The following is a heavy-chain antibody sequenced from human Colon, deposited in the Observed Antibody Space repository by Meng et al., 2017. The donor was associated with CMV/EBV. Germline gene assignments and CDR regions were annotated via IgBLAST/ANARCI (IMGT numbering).Heavy chain of an antibody. V-gene: IGHV1-69*10. Sequence: SVTVSCKASGDTFNNYAISWVRQAPGQGLEWVGGIVPIVSRTNYAQKFQGRVAITADKSTSTAYMELSSLRSEDTAVYFCATGGAAQSSTNRNHFDYWGQGTLVTVSS. D-gene: IGHD1-26*01. J-gene: IGHJ4*02. CDR3: ATGGAAQSSTNRNHFDY. CDR2: IVPIVSRT. CDR1: GDTFNNYA.